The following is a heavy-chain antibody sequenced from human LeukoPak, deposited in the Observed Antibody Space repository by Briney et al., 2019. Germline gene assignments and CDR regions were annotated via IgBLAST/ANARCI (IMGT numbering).Heavy chain of an antibody. V-gene: IGHV3-7*01. Sequence: GGSLRLSCAASGFTFSSYWMSWVRQAPGKGLEWVANIKQDGSEKYYVDSVKGRFTISRDNAKNSLYLQMNSLRAEDTAVYYCARGMYSSGWSFDYWGQGTLVTVSS. CDR1: GFTFSSYW. CDR2: IKQDGSEK. D-gene: IGHD6-19*01. J-gene: IGHJ4*02. CDR3: ARGMYSSGWSFDY.